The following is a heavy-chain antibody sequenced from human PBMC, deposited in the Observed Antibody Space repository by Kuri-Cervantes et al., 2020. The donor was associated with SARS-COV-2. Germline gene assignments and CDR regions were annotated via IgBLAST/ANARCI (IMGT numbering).Heavy chain of an antibody. CDR1: GGTFTSYG. Sequence: ASVKVSCKASGGTFTSYGISWVRQAPGQGLEWMGWISAYNGNTNYAQKLQGRVTMTTDTSTSTAYMELRSLRSDDTAVYYCARDTPRSDIGGRIAVAFDYWGQGTLVTVSS. D-gene: IGHD6-19*01. J-gene: IGHJ4*02. CDR3: ARDTPRSDIGGRIAVAFDY. CDR2: ISAYNGNT. V-gene: IGHV1-18*01.